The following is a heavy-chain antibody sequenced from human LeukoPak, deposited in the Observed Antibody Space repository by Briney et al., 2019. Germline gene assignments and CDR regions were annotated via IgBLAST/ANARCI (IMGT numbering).Heavy chain of an antibody. V-gene: IGHV4-61*03. Sequence: SETLSLTCTVSGASLGSGSYYWGWIRQPPGKGLEWIGTIYNSGSTNYNPSLKSRVTISVDTPKNHFSLKLTSVTASDSAVYYCASSNWLRDANFDSWGQGTLVTVSS. CDR1: GASLGSGSYY. D-gene: IGHD6-13*01. CDR3: ASSNWLRDANFDS. CDR2: IYNSGST. J-gene: IGHJ4*02.